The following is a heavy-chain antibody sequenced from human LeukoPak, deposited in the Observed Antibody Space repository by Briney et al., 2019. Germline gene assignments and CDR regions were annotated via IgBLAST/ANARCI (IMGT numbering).Heavy chain of an antibody. CDR1: GYTFTSYA. J-gene: IGHJ4*02. D-gene: IGHD1-1*01. V-gene: IGHV1-3*01. CDR3: ARGYNWNDGGFDY. CDR2: INAGNGNT. Sequence: GASVKVSCKASGYTFTSYAMHWVRQAPGQRLEWMGWINAGNGNTKYSQKFQGRGTITRDTSASTAYMELSSLEDTAVYYCARGYNWNDGGFDYWGQGTLVTVSS.